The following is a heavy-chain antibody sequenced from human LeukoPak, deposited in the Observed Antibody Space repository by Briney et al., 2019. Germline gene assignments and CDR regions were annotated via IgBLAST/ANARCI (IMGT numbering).Heavy chain of an antibody. CDR2: IIPILGIA. CDR1: VYTLTDLS. Sequence: GASVKVSCKVSVYTLTDLSIHWVRQAPGKGLEWMGRIIPILGIANYAQKFQGRVTITTDESTSTAYMELSSLRSEDTAVYYCARSPYGYSSGRYIDYWGQGTLVTVSS. J-gene: IGHJ4*02. V-gene: IGHV1-69*02. D-gene: IGHD6-19*01. CDR3: ARSPYGYSSGRYIDY.